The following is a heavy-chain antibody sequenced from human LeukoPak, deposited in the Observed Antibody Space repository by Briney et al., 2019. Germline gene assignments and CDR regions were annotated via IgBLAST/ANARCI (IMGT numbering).Heavy chain of an antibody. CDR3: AKGQRFYGEYYFDY. CDR2: FRGSGAAT. CDR1: GFTFSSYA. V-gene: IGHV3-23*01. D-gene: IGHD4-17*01. Sequence: SGGSLRLSCAASGFTFSSYAMSWVRQAPGKGLEWVSGFRGSGAATFYADSVKGRFTISRDNSKNTLYLQMNSLRAEDTAVYYCAKGQRFYGEYYFDYWGQGTLVTVSS. J-gene: IGHJ4*02.